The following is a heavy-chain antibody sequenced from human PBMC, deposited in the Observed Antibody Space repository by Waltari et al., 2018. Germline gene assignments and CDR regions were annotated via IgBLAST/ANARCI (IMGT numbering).Heavy chain of an antibody. D-gene: IGHD3-22*01. CDR2: IIPIFGTA. Sequence: QVQLVQSGAEVKKPGSSVKVSCKASGGTFSSYAISWVRQAPGQGLEWMGGIIPIFGTANYAQKFQGRVTITADESTSTAYMELSSLRSEDTAVYYCARRGPGGIVVVTDHWYFDLWGRGTLVTVSS. J-gene: IGHJ2*01. V-gene: IGHV1-69*01. CDR3: ARRGPGGIVVVTDHWYFDL. CDR1: GGTFSSYA.